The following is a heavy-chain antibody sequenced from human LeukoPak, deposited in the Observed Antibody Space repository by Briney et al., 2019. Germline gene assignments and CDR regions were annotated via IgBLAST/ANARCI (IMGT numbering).Heavy chain of an antibody. CDR2: ISSSSSYI. J-gene: IGHJ6*02. CDR1: GFTFSSYS. D-gene: IGHD2-2*02. V-gene: IGHV3-21*01. CDR3: ARDRCSSTSCYTRGGDYGMDV. Sequence: NTGGSLRLSCAASGFTFSSYSMNWVRQAPGKGLEWVSSISSSSSYIYYADSVKGRFTISRDNAKNSLYLQMNSLRAEDTAVYYCARDRCSSTSCYTRGGDYGMDVWGQGTTVTVSS.